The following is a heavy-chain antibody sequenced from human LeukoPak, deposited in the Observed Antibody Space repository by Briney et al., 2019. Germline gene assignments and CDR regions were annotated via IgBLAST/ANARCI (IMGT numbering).Heavy chain of an antibody. CDR2: IYYSGST. V-gene: IGHV4-59*08. Sequence: SETLSLTCTVSGGPISSYYWSWLRQPPGKGLGGVGYIYYSGSTNYNPPLKSRVTISVDTSKNQFSLKLSSVTAADTAVYYCARHIVGSYLFDPWGQGTLVTVSS. CDR1: GGPISSYY. D-gene: IGHD1-26*01. J-gene: IGHJ5*02. CDR3: ARHIVGSYLFDP.